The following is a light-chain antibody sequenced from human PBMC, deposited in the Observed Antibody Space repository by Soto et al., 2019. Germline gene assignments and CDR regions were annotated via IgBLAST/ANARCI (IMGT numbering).Light chain of an antibody. CDR1: QSFSSY. J-gene: IGKJ5*01. CDR3: QQRSNWPPVIT. CDR2: DAS. Sequence: EIVLTQSPATLSLSPGERATLSCRASQSFSSYLAWYQQKPGQAPRLLIYDASKRATGISARFSGRGSGTDFTLTISSLEPEDFAVYYCQQRSNWPPVITFGQGTRLENK. V-gene: IGKV3-11*01.